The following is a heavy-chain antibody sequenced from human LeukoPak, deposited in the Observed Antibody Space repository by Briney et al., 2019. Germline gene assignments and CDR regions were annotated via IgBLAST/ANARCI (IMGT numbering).Heavy chain of an antibody. J-gene: IGHJ4*02. CDR3: ARDREAVGYCSGGSCYSSGYFDY. CDR2: IYYSGST. Sequence: SETLSLTCTVSGGSISSYYWSWIRQPPGKGLEWIGCIYYSGSTNYNPSLKSRVTISVDTSKNQFSLKPSSVTAADTAVYYCARDREAVGYCSGGSCYSSGYFDYWGQGTLVTVSS. V-gene: IGHV4-59*01. D-gene: IGHD2-15*01. CDR1: GGSISSYY.